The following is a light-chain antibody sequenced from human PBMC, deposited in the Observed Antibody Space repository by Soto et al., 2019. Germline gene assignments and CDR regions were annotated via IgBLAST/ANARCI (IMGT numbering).Light chain of an antibody. J-gene: IGKJ4*01. CDR2: AAS. CDR3: QQGNTCPPLS. CDR1: QDISTW. Sequence: IQMTQSPSSVSASVGDRVTITCRASQDISTWLAWYQQKPGKAPQLLIFAASTLHRGVPSRFSGRGSGTDFTLIIDSLQPEDFATYYYQQGNTCPPLSFGGGTKVEIK. V-gene: IGKV1-12*01.